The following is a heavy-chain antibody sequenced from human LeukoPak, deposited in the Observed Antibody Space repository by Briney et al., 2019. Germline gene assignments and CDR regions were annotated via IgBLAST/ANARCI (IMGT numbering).Heavy chain of an antibody. D-gene: IGHD3-9*01. J-gene: IGHJ4*02. CDR2: ISSSSSYI. CDR1: GFTFSSYS. Sequence: NAGGSLRLSCAASGFTFSSYSMNWVRQAPGKGLEWVSSISSSSSYIYYADSVKGRFTISRDNAKNSLYLQMNSLRAEDTAVYYCARGSSSFDTPDYWGQGTLVTVSS. CDR3: ARGSSSFDTPDY. V-gene: IGHV3-21*01.